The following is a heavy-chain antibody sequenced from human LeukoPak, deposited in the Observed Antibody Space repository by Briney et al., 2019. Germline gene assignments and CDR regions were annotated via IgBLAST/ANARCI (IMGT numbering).Heavy chain of an antibody. Sequence: GGSLRLSCGASGFTFSRHAMTWVRQAPGKGLEWVSSISGSGGGTYYADSVKGRLTISRDNSKNTLYLQMNSLRAEDTAVYYCARDGYSSGSFDYWGQGTLVTVSS. J-gene: IGHJ4*02. D-gene: IGHD6-19*01. CDR2: ISGSGGGT. V-gene: IGHV3-23*01. CDR3: ARDGYSSGSFDY. CDR1: GFTFSRHA.